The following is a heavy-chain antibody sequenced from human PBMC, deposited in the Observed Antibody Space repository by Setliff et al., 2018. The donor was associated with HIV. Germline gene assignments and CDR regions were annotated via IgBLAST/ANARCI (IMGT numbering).Heavy chain of an antibody. CDR2: INHSGST. D-gene: IGHD3-22*01. CDR3: ARGSRLDDSSGYYNY. Sequence: SETLSLTCSVSGGSISRVGYYWSWIRQHPGKGLEWIGEINHSGSTNYNPSLESRVTISVDTSKSQFSLKLTSVTAADTAMYYCARGSRLDDSSGYYNYWGQGTLVTVSS. CDR1: GGSISRVGYY. V-gene: IGHV4-34*01. J-gene: IGHJ4*02.